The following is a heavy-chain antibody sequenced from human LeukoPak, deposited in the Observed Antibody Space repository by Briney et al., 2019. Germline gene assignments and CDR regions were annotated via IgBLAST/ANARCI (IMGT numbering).Heavy chain of an antibody. D-gene: IGHD5-18*01. CDR3: ARDRIQLWPQHYFDY. CDR1: GFTFSSYA. CDR2: ISYDGSNK. J-gene: IGHJ4*02. Sequence: GSLRLSCAASGFTFSSYAMHWVRQAPGKGLEWVAVISYDGSNKYYADSVKGRFTISRDNSKNTLYLQMNSLRAEDTAVYYCARDRIQLWPQHYFDYWGQGTLVTVSS. V-gene: IGHV3-30-3*01.